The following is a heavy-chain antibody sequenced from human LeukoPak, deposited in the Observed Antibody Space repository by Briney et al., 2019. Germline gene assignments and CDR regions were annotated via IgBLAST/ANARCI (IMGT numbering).Heavy chain of an antibody. J-gene: IGHJ4*02. CDR1: GFTFSSYE. CDR2: ISSSGSTI. D-gene: IGHD3-22*01. CDR3: ARGLYDSIDY. Sequence: GGSLRLSCAASGFTFSSYEMNWVRQAPGKGLEWVSYISSSGSTIYYADSVKGRFTISRDNAKNSLYLQMNSLRAEDTAVCYCARGLYDSIDYWGQGTLVTVSS. V-gene: IGHV3-48*03.